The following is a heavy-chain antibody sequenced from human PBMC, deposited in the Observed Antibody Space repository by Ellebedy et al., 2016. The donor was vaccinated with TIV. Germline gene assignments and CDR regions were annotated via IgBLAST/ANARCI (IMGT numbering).Heavy chain of an antibody. CDR2: IDPSDSYT. V-gene: IGHV5-10-1*01. Sequence: PGGSLRLSCKGSGYSFTSYWISWVRQMPGKGLEWMGRIDPSDSYTNYSPSFQGHVTISADKSISTAYLQWSSLKASDTAMYYCASLPHAYCSSTSCTGNYYYYGMDVWGQGTTVTVSS. CDR3: ASLPHAYCSSTSCTGNYYYYGMDV. D-gene: IGHD2-2*01. J-gene: IGHJ6*02. CDR1: GYSFTSYW.